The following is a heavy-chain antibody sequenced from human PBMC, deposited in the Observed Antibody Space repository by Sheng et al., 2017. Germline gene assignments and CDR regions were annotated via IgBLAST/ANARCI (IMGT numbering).Heavy chain of an antibody. CDR3: ARDVYGDYSSDAFDI. Sequence: QVQLVQSGAEVKKPGSSVKVSCKASGGTFSSYTISWVRQAPGQGLEWMGRIIPILGIANYAQKFQGRVTITADKSTSTAYMELSSLRSEDTAVYYCARDVYGDYSSDAFDIWGQGTMVTVSS. V-gene: IGHV1-69*08. CDR1: GGTFSSYT. D-gene: IGHD4-17*01. J-gene: IGHJ3*02. CDR2: IIPILGIA.